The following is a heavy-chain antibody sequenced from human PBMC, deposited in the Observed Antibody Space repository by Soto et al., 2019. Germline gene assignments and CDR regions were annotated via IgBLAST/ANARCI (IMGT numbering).Heavy chain of an antibody. Sequence: GGSLRLSCAASGFTFNTFWMSWVRQSPGKGLEWVANIKHDGSETYYVDSVKGRFTISRDNAKNSLFLQMNTLRTEDTAVYYCARDFATHCSGSTCYPDAYWGQGALVTVSS. D-gene: IGHD2-15*01. CDR1: GFTFNTFW. CDR3: ARDFATHCSGSTCYPDAY. J-gene: IGHJ4*02. V-gene: IGHV3-7*03. CDR2: IKHDGSET.